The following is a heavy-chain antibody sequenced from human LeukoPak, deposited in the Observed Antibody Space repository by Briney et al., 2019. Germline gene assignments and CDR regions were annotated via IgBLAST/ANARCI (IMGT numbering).Heavy chain of an antibody. CDR2: ISSSSSYI. Sequence: SGGSLRLSCAASGFTFSSYSMNWVRQAPGKGLEWVSSISSSSSYIYYADSVKGRFTISRDNAKNSLYLQMNSLRAEDTAVYYCATNYDSSGYLSHFQHWGQGTLVTVSS. D-gene: IGHD3-22*01. V-gene: IGHV3-21*01. J-gene: IGHJ1*01. CDR3: ATNYDSSGYLSHFQH. CDR1: GFTFSSYS.